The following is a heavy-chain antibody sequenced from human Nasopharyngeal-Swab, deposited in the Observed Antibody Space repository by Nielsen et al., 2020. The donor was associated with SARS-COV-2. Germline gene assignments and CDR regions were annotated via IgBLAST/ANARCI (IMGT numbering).Heavy chain of an antibody. J-gene: IGHJ4*02. CDR1: GYSFTSYW. CDR3: ARSGLVGATFFDY. Sequence: KVSCKGSGYSFTSYWIGWVRQMPGKGLEWMGIIYPGDSDTRYSPSFQGRVTISADKSISTAYLQWSSLKASDTAMYYCARSGLVGATFFDYWGQGTLVTVSS. D-gene: IGHD1-26*01. V-gene: IGHV5-51*01. CDR2: IYPGDSDT.